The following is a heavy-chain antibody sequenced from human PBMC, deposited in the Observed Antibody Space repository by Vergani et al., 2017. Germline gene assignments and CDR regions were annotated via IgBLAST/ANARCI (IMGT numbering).Heavy chain of an antibody. V-gene: IGHV3-33*06. CDR2: IWYDGSNK. J-gene: IGHJ4*02. CDR3: AKDVYYDSSGLPYYFDY. CDR1: GFTFSSYG. D-gene: IGHD3-22*01. Sequence: QVQLVESGGGVVQPGRSLRLSCAASGFTFSSYGMHWVRQAPGKGLEWVAVIWYDGSNKYYADSVKGRFTISRDNSKNTLYLQMNSLRAEDTAVYYFAKDVYYDSSGLPYYFDYWGQGTLVTVSS.